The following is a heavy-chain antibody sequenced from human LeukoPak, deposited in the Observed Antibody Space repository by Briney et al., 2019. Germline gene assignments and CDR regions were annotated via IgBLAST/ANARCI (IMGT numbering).Heavy chain of an antibody. J-gene: IGHJ4*02. D-gene: IGHD2-21*02. CDR2: ISYDGSNK. Sequence: GGSLRLSCAASGFTFSSYAMHWVRQAPGKGLEWVAVISYDGSNKYYADSVKGRFTISRDNSKNTLYLQMNSLRAEDTAVYYCARDGETAQWGQGTLATVSS. V-gene: IGHV3-30-3*01. CDR1: GFTFSSYA. CDR3: ARDGETAQ.